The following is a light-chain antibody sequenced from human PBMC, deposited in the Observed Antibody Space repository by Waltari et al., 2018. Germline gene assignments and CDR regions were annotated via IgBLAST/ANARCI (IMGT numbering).Light chain of an antibody. CDR2: AAS. Sequence: VLTQSTATLSLSPGARATLPFSSSQNIGNYLALYQQQPGQAPRLLISAASNRATGVPGRFSGSGSGTDFTLIISSLGPEDFAVYYCQNRRDWPLLTFGGGTKVEIK. CDR1: QNIGNY. J-gene: IGKJ4*01. CDR3: QNRRDWPLLT. V-gene: IGKV3-11*01.